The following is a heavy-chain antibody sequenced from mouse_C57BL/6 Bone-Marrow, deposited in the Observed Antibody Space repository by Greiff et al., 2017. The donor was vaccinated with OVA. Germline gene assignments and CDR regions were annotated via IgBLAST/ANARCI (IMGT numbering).Heavy chain of an antibody. J-gene: IGHJ2*01. CDR1: GFNIKDDY. CDR3: TRRKSNPWFDY. CDR2: IDPENGDT. D-gene: IGHD2-5*01. Sequence: EVQLQQSGAELVRPGASVKLSCTASGFNIKDDYMHWVKQRPEQGLEWIGWIDPENGDTEYASKFQGKATITADTSSNTAYLQLSSLTSEDTAVYYCTRRKSNPWFDYWGQGTTLTVSS. V-gene: IGHV14-4*01.